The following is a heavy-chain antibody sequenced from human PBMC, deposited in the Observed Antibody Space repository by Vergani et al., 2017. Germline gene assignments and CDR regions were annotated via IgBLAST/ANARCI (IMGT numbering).Heavy chain of an antibody. CDR3: AKDTGGRSTRDYYYYYYMDV. V-gene: IGHV3-9*01. J-gene: IGHJ6*03. CDR2: ISWTSGSI. CDR1: GFTFDDYA. D-gene: IGHD2-2*01. Sequence: EVQLVESGGGLVQPGRSLRLSCAASGFTFDDYAMHWVRQAPGKGLEWVSGISWTSGSIGYADSVKGRFTISRDNAKNSLYLQMNSLRAEDTALYYCAKDTGGRSTRDYYYYYYMDVWGKGTTVTVSS.